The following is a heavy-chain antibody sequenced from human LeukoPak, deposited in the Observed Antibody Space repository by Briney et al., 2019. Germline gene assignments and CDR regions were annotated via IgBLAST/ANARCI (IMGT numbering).Heavy chain of an antibody. CDR1: GFTFSNYW. V-gene: IGHV3-74*01. D-gene: IGHD2-15*01. CDR2: INSDGSST. J-gene: IGHJ4*02. CDR3: ASLHPVGYCSGGSCYGLDY. Sequence: PGGSLRLSCAASGFTFSNYWMHWVRQPPGKGLVWVSRINSDGSSTSYADSVKGRFTISRDNAKNTLYLQLNSLRAEDTAVYYCASLHPVGYCSGGSCYGLDYWGQGTLVTVSS.